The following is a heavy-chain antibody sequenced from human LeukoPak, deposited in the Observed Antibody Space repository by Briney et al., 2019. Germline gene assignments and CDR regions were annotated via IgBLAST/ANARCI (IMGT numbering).Heavy chain of an antibody. CDR1: GYTFTSYD. CDR2: MNPNSGNT. J-gene: IGHJ4*02. CDR3: ARLVKVGATSVDY. Sequence: ASVKVSCKASGYTFTSYDINWVRQATGQGLEWMGWMNPNSGNTGYAQKFQGRVTITRNTSISTAYMELSSLRSEDTAVYYCARLVKVGATSVDYWGQGTLVTVSS. V-gene: IGHV1-8*03. D-gene: IGHD1-26*01.